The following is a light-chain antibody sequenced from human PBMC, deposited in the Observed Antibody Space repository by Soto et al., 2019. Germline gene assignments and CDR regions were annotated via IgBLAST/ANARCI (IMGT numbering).Light chain of an antibody. Sequence: QSVLTQPPSVSAAPGQKVTISCSGSSSNIGKSYVAWYQQLPGTAPKLLIYENNKRPSGIPDRFSGSKSGTSATLGITGLQTGDEADYYCGTWDSSLSVGVFGGGTKLTVL. CDR3: GTWDSSLSVGV. V-gene: IGLV1-51*01. J-gene: IGLJ2*01. CDR2: ENN. CDR1: SSNIGKSY.